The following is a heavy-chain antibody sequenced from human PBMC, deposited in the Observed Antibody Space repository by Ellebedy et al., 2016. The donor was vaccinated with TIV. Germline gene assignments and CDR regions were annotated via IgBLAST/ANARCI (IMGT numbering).Heavy chain of an antibody. D-gene: IGHD1-20*01. CDR2: IHTGGDT. CDR1: GFTVSYTY. CDR3: ARRISGTYGDDAFDI. J-gene: IGHJ3*02. V-gene: IGHV3-53*01. Sequence: GGSLRLSCAASGFTVSYTYMNWVRQAPGKGLEWVSVIHTGGDTYYADSVKSRFTISRDSSKNTVFLQMNSLRAEDTAMYYCARRISGTYGDDAFDIWGQGTMVTVSS.